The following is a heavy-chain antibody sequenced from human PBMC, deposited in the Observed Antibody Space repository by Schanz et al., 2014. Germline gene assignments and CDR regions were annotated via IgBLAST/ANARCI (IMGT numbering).Heavy chain of an antibody. CDR1: GFTFSSYA. J-gene: IGHJ4*02. D-gene: IGHD3-10*01. Sequence: EVHLLDSGGGLVQPGGSLRLSCAASGFTFSSYAMSWVRQAPGKGLEWVSSISSGGNPYYANSVKGRFGISRDNSENTLYLQMSSLRVEDTAVYYCAKDPRGDKNDRAYYFDYWDQGTLVSVSS. CDR3: AKDPRGDKNDRAYYFDY. CDR2: ISSGGNP. V-gene: IGHV3-23*01.